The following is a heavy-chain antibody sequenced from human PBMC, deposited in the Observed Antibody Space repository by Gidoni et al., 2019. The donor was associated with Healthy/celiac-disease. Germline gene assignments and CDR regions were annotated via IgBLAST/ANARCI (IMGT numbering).Heavy chain of an antibody. CDR2: ILSNPKK. D-gene: IGHD3-16*02. Sequence: QVTLKASGPVVGKPTETLTLPCTDSGSPPGHARMGVRWCRKTPGKALAWLAPILSNPKKASGTSLKGRLTISKDTSKSQVVLTMTNMDPVDTATYYCARSQYYDDVGGSYRPYGMDVWGQGTTVTVSS. CDR3: ARSQYYDDVGGSYRPYGMDV. J-gene: IGHJ6*02. CDR1: GSPPGHARMG. V-gene: IGHV2-26*01.